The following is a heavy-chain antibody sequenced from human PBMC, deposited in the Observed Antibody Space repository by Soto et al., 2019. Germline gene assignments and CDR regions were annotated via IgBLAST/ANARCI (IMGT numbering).Heavy chain of an antibody. V-gene: IGHV1-69*13. CDR1: GGTFSSYA. D-gene: IGHD3-22*01. J-gene: IGHJ4*02. CDR3: ASYYDSSGYSFDY. CDR2: IIPILGTA. Sequence: SVKVSCKASGGTFSSYAISWVRQAPGQGLEWMGGIIPILGTANYAQKFQGRVTITADESTSTAYMELSSLRSEDTAVYYCASYYDSSGYSFDYWGQGTLVTVSS.